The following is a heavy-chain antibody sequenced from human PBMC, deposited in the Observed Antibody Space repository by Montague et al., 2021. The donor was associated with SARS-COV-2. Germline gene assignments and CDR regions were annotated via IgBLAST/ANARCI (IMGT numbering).Heavy chain of an antibody. CDR1: GFAFSSYA. Sequence: SLRLSRAASGFAFSSYAMTWVRQAPGKGLDWVSTISGSGDSTSYADSVRGRFTISRDNSKSTLFLQMNSLRAEDTAVYYCAKDPSSSGWYENWFDSWGQGTLVTVSS. V-gene: IGHV3-23*01. CDR3: AKDPSSSGWYENWFDS. CDR2: ISGSGDST. D-gene: IGHD6-19*01. J-gene: IGHJ5*01.